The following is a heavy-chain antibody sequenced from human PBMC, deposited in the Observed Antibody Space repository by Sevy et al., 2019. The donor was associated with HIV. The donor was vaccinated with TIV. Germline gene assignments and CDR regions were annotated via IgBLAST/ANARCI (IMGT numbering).Heavy chain of an antibody. CDR2: IKSKKDGGAI. J-gene: IGHJ4*02. CDR3: SSQGERY. V-gene: IGHV3-15*01. D-gene: IGHD3-16*01. Sequence: GGSLRLSCSASGFPFNKEWMSWVRQAPGKGLEWVGRIKSKKDGGAIDYAAPANGRFTISRDDSKNTLYLQMNSLKIEDTGFYYCSSQGERYWGLGTLVTVSS. CDR1: GFPFNKEW.